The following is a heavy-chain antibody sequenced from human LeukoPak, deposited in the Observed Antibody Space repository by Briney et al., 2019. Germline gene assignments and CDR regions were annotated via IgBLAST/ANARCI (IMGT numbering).Heavy chain of an antibody. V-gene: IGHV3-30*18. CDR2: ISYDGSNK. D-gene: IGHD3-22*01. CDR1: GFTFSSYS. J-gene: IGHJ3*02. Sequence: PGGSLRLSCAASGFTFSSYSMNWVRQAPGKGLEWVAVISYDGSNKYYADSVKGRFTISRDNSKNTLYLQMNSLRAEDTAVYYCAKIFGYLDIWGQGTMVTVSS. CDR3: AKIFGYLDI.